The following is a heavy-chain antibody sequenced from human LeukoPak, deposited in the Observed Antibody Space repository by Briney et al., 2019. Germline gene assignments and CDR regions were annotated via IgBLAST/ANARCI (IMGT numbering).Heavy chain of an antibody. CDR2: IYYDGSNK. V-gene: IGHV3-30*04. CDR1: GFTFSSYA. Sequence: PGGSLRLSCAASGFTFSSYAMHWVRQAPGTGLGWVAVIYYDGSNKYYADSVKGRFTISRDNSKNTLYLQMNSLRAEDTAVYYCARDPVDCSSTSCYVGYFDYWGQGTLVTVSS. CDR3: ARDPVDCSSTSCYVGYFDY. J-gene: IGHJ4*02. D-gene: IGHD2-2*01.